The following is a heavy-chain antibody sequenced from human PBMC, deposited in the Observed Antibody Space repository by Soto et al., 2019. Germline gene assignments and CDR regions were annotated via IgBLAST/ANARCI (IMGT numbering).Heavy chain of an antibody. V-gene: IGHV1-18*04. CDR2: ISAYNGNT. Sequence: ASVNVSCKASGYTFTSYGISWVRQAPGQGLEWMGWISAYNGNTNYAQKLQGRVTTTTXTSXSXXXMXLXXLRSDDTAVYYCARDRQQYYESYGMDVWGQGTTVTVSS. CDR3: ARDRQQYYESYGMDV. D-gene: IGHD3-3*01. CDR1: GYTFTSYG. J-gene: IGHJ6*02.